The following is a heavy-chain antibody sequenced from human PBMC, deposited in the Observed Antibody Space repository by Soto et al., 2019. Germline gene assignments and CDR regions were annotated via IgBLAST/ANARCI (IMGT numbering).Heavy chain of an antibody. D-gene: IGHD5-12*01. CDR2: IYYSGST. Sequence: QVQLQESGPGLVKPSQTLSLTCTVSGGSISSGGYYWSWIRQHPGKGLEWIGYIYYSGSTYYNPSLKSRVTISVDTSKNQFSLKLSSVTAADTAVYYCARAPVDIVATIWGYFDLWGRGTLVTVSS. V-gene: IGHV4-31*03. CDR3: ARAPVDIVATIWGYFDL. J-gene: IGHJ2*01. CDR1: GGSISSGGYY.